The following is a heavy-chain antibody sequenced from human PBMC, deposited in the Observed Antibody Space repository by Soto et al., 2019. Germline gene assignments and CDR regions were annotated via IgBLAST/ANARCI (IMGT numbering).Heavy chain of an antibody. D-gene: IGHD2-21*01. J-gene: IGHJ6*02. CDR2: IGTAGDT. V-gene: IGHV3-13*01. CDR1: GFTFSSYD. Sequence: GGSLRLSCAACGFTFSSYDMHWVRQATGKGLEWVSAIGTAGDTYYPGSVKGRFTISRENAKNSLYLQMNSLSAGDTAVYYCARGGDSIPPYGMDVWGQGTTVTVSS. CDR3: ARGGDSIPPYGMDV.